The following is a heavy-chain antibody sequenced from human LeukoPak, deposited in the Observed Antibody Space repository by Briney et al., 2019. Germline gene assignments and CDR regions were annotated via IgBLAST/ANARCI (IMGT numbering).Heavy chain of an antibody. CDR3: ARGKGYCSGGSCYSVGMDV. J-gene: IGHJ6*04. CDR2: IILIFGTA. D-gene: IGHD2-15*01. CDR1: GGTFSSYA. V-gene: IGHV1-69*06. Sequence: SVKVSCKASGGTFSSYAISWVRQAPGQGLEWMGGIILIFGTANYAQKFQGRVTITADKSTSTAYMELSSLRSEDTAVYYCARGKGYCSGGSCYSVGMDVWGKGTTVTVSS.